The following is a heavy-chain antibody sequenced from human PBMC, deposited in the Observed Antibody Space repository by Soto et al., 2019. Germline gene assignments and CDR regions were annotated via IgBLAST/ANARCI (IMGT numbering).Heavy chain of an antibody. Sequence: ASVKVSCQASGYTFTSYAMHWVRQAPGQRLEWMGWINAGNGNTKYSQKFQGRVTITRDTSASTAYMELSSLRSEDTAVYYCAREYSSSSPGPQDFDYWGQGTLVTVSS. J-gene: IGHJ4*02. CDR3: AREYSSSSPGPQDFDY. V-gene: IGHV1-3*01. D-gene: IGHD6-6*01. CDR2: INAGNGNT. CDR1: GYTFTSYA.